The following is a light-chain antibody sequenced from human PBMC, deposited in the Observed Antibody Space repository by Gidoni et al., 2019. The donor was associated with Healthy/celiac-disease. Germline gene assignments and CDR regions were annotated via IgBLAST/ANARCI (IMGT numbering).Light chain of an antibody. J-gene: IGKJ1*01. V-gene: IGKV4-1*01. Sequence: DIVMTQSPDSLAASLGERATINCKSSQSVLYSSNNKNYLAWYQQKPGQPPKLLIYWASTRESGVPDRCSGSGSGTDFTLTISSLQAEDVAVYYCQQYYSTTWTFGQGTKVEIK. CDR1: QSVLYSSNNKNY. CDR2: WAS. CDR3: QQYYSTTWT.